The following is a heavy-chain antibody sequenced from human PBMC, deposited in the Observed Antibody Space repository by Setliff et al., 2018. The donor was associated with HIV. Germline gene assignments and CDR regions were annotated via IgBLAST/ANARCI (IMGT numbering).Heavy chain of an antibody. V-gene: IGHV3-53*01. CDR2: LYGDGRT. Sequence: HPGGSLRLSCAASGFTVSNNYMTWVRQAPGKGLEWVSALYGDGRTFYADSVQSRFTISRDDSNNILFLQMNSLLAEDTAVYYCAKGVKFLDPWGQGTLVTVSS. CDR3: AKGVKFLDP. CDR1: GFTVSNNY. J-gene: IGHJ5*02. D-gene: IGHD3-16*01.